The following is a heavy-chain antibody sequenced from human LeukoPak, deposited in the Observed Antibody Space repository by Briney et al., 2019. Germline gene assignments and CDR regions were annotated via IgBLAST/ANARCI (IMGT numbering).Heavy chain of an antibody. V-gene: IGHV3-23*01. CDR1: GFTFSTYA. J-gene: IGHJ4*02. CDR3: AKDRAYYSDSSGYYLVRAYDY. D-gene: IGHD3-22*01. CDR2: ISGSGGST. Sequence: PGGTLRLSCAASGFTFSTYAMSWVRQAPGKGLEWVSGISGSGGSTFCADSVKGRFTISRDNSKNTLYLQMNSLRAEDTAVYYCAKDRAYYSDSSGYYLVRAYDYWGQGTLVTVSS.